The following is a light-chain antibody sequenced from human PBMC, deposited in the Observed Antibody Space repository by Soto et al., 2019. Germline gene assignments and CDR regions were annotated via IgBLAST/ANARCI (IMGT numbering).Light chain of an antibody. CDR1: SSDVGGYNY. Sequence: ALTQPRSVSGSPGQSVTISCTGTSSDVGGYNYVSWYQQHPGKAPKLMIYDVSRRPSGVPDRFSGSKSGNTASLTISGLQADDEADYYCCSYAGSYTYVFGTGTKVTVL. J-gene: IGLJ1*01. CDR2: DVS. V-gene: IGLV2-11*01. CDR3: CSYAGSYTYV.